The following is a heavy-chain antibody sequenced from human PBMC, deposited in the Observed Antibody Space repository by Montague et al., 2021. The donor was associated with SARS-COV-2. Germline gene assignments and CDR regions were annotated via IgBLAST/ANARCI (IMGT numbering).Heavy chain of an antibody. CDR3: ARHVYDILTGYYTYWYFDL. CDR1: GGSISSSSYY. D-gene: IGHD3-9*01. CDR2: IYYSGST. V-gene: IGHV4-39*01. J-gene: IGHJ2*01. Sequence: ETLSLTCTVSGGSISSSSYYWGWIRQPSGKGLEWIGSIYYSGSTYYNPSLKSRVTISVDTSKNQFSLKLSSVTAADTAVYYCARHVYDILTGYYTYWYFDLWGRGTLVTVSS.